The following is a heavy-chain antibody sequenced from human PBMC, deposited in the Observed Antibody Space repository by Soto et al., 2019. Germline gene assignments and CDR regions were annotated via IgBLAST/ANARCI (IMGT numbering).Heavy chain of an antibody. D-gene: IGHD2-21*02. V-gene: IGHV1-18*01. J-gene: IGHJ5*02. CDR2: ISAYNGNT. CDR3: ARVMFVVVTEGWFDP. Sequence: ASVKVSCKASGYTFTSYGISWVRQAPGQGLEWMGWISAYNGNTNYAQKLQGRVTMTTDTSTSTAYMELRSLRSDDTAVYYCARVMFVVVTEGWFDPWGQGTLVTVSS. CDR1: GYTFTSYG.